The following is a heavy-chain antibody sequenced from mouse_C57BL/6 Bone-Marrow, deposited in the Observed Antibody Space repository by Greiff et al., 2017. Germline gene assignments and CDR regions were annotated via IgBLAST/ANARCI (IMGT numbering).Heavy chain of an antibody. CDR3: TRDHHGSSYDYAMDY. V-gene: IGHV5-9-1*02. CDR2: ISSGGDYI. J-gene: IGHJ4*01. Sequence: EVKVVDSGEGLVKPGGSLKLSCAASGFTFSSYAMSWVRQTPEKRLEWVAYISSGGDYIYYADTVKGRFTISRDNARNTLYLQMSSLKSEDTAMYYCTRDHHGSSYDYAMDYWGQGTSVTVSS. D-gene: IGHD1-1*01. CDR1: GFTFSSYA.